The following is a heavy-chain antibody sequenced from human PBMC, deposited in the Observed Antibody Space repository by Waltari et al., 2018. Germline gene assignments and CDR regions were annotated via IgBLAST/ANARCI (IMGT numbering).Heavy chain of an antibody. CDR3: VKDNGSGWYEGAFAI. J-gene: IGHJ3*02. Sequence: EVQLVESGGGLVQPGGSLRLSCAASGFTFDDYVMPWVRQAPGKGLGWVSGISWNSGSIGYADSVRGRFTISRDNAKNSLFLQMNSLRAEDMGFYYCVKDNGSGWYEGAFAIWGQGTMVTVSS. V-gene: IGHV3-9*03. CDR1: GFTFDDYV. D-gene: IGHD6-19*01. CDR2: ISWNSGSI.